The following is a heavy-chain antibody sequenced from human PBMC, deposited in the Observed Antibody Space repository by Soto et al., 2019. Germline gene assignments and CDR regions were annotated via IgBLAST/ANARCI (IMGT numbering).Heavy chain of an antibody. CDR2: IYYSGNT. J-gene: IGHJ6*02. CDR1: GGSISNYY. Sequence: SETLSLTCTVSGGSISNYYCSWIRQPPGKGLEWIGYIYYSGNTNYNPSLKSRLAISVDTSKDQFSLNLNSVTAADTAVYYCARVRWFHGLYYGMDVWGQETTVTVSS. V-gene: IGHV4-59*01. D-gene: IGHD3-10*01. CDR3: ARVRWFHGLYYGMDV.